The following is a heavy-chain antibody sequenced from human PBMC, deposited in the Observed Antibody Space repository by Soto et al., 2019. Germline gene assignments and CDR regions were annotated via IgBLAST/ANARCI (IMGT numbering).Heavy chain of an antibody. CDR3: ARGPKNYYDSSGYFDY. D-gene: IGHD3-22*01. Sequence: QVQLQQWGAGLLKPSETLSLTCAVYGGSFSGYYWSWIRQPPGKGLEWIGEINHSGSTNYNPSLKRRVTISVDTSKNQFSLKLSSVTAADTAVYYCARGPKNYYDSSGYFDYWGQGTLVTVSS. J-gene: IGHJ4*02. V-gene: IGHV4-34*01. CDR2: INHSGST. CDR1: GGSFSGYY.